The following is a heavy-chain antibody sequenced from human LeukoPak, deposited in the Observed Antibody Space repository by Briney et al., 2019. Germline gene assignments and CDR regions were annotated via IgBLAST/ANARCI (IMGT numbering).Heavy chain of an antibody. CDR2: IYPGDSDT. J-gene: IGHJ4*02. Sequence: KHGESLKISCNSSGYIYTSYWIGWVRQMPGKGLEWMGIIYPGDSDTRYSPSFQGQVTISVDKSISTAYLQWSSLKASDTAIYYCARHHYYYDSGPYPGHYWGQGTLVTVSS. CDR3: ARHHYYYDSGPYPGHY. CDR1: GYIYTSYW. D-gene: IGHD3-22*01. V-gene: IGHV5-51*01.